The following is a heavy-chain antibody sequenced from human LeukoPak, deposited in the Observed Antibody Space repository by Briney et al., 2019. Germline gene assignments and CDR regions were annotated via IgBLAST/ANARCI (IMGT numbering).Heavy chain of an antibody. Sequence: AASVKVSCRASGDTFTDYYMHWVRQAPGQGLEWMGWLNPNTLVTKYAQHFQGRVSMAWDTSISTGYMDLHSLTSDDTAVYYCARKDGGRDGMDVWGQGTTVTVSS. J-gene: IGHJ6*02. D-gene: IGHD4-23*01. CDR1: GDTFTDYY. CDR3: ARKDGGRDGMDV. CDR2: LNPNTLVT. V-gene: IGHV1-2*02.